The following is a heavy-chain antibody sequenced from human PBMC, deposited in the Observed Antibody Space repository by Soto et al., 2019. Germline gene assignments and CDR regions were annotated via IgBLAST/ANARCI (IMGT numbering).Heavy chain of an antibody. CDR2: INPKSGGT. CDR3: SSGLYSSPAYYFDS. CDR1: GYTFSGHY. V-gene: IGHV1-2*02. J-gene: IGHJ4*02. Sequence: QVQLVQSGAEVRKRGASVKVSCNVTGYTFSGHYLHWVRQSPGQGLEWMGWINPKSGGTNYAQKFQDRVTMTADTSVSAASMELTSLRYDDTAVFYCSSGLYSSPAYYFDSCGQGTPVTVSS. D-gene: IGHD6-13*01.